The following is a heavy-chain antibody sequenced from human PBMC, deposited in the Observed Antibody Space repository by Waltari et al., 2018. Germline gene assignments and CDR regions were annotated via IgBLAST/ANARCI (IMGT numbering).Heavy chain of an antibody. V-gene: IGHV2-70*15. D-gene: IGHD2-21*01. CDR2: IDEDGEG. CDR1: GFSLGTGGMC. J-gene: IGHJ4*02. CDR3: ARMPGGVNYFDY. Sequence: QVTLRESGPALVKPTQPLTLTCTFSGFSLGTGGMCVSWIRQPPGKALEWLARIDEDGEGHYSTSRKTRLTISKDTSKNQVVLTMTNGDPGDTATYYCARMPGGVNYFDYWGQGTLVTVSS.